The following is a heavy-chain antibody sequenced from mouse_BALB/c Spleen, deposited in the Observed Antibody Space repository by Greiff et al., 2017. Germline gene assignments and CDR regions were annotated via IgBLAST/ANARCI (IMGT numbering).Heavy chain of an antibody. V-gene: IGHV2-9*02. CDR3: ARSPYGNLAMDY. CDR2: IWAGGST. J-gene: IGHJ4*01. Sequence: VKLQESGPGLVAPSQSLSITCTVSGFSLTSYGVHWVRQPPGKGLEWLGVIWAGGSTNYNSALMSRLSISKDNSKSQVFLKMNSLQTDDTAMYYCARSPYGNLAMDYWGQGTSVTVSS. D-gene: IGHD2-1*01. CDR1: GFSLTSYG.